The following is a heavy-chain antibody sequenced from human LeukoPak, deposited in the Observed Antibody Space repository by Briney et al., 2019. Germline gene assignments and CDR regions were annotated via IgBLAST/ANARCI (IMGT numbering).Heavy chain of an antibody. J-gene: IGHJ4*02. CDR2: TYYRSKWYN. V-gene: IGHV6-1*01. CDR3: TREDLGAAYFDF. CDR1: GDSVSTNNVA. Sequence: SQTLSLTCAISGDSVSTNNVAWNWIRQSPSRGLEWLGRTYYRSKWYNDYAVSVKSRIIINPDTSKNQFSLQLNSVTPDDTAVYYCTREDLGAAYFDFWGQGTLVTVSS. D-gene: IGHD3-16*01.